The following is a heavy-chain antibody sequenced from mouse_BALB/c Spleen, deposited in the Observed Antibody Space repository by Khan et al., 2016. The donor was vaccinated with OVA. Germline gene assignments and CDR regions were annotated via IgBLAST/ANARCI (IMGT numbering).Heavy chain of an antibody. CDR2: IDPFSGGT. CDR1: GYSFTTYY. Sequence: IQLVQSGPELMKPGASVKISCKASGYSFTTYYIHWVMQSHGKSLEWIGYIDPFSGGTTYNQKFKGKATLAVDKSSSTAYIHLSNLTSEDSAVYYCTRHGYVAWFTYWGQGTLVTVSA. V-gene: IGHV1S135*01. J-gene: IGHJ3*01. CDR3: TRHGYVAWFTY. D-gene: IGHD2-2*01.